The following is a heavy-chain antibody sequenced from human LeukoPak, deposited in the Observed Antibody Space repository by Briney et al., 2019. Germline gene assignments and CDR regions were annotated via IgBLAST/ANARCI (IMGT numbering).Heavy chain of an antibody. V-gene: IGHV3-48*03. J-gene: IGHJ6*04. CDR1: GFTFSSYE. D-gene: IGHD3-10*01. CDR2: ISSSGSTI. CDR3: AREMYYYGSGSGILDV. Sequence: QAGGSLRLSCAASGFTFSSYEMNWVRQAPGKGLEWVSYISSSGSTIYYADSVKGRFTISRDNAKNSLYLQMNSLRAEDTAVYYCAREMYYYGSGSGILDVWGKGTTVTISS.